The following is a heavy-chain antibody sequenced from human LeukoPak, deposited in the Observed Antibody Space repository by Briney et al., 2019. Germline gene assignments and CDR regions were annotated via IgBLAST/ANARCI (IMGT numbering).Heavy chain of an antibody. Sequence: ASVKVSCKASGYTFTNHDINWVQQASGQGLEWMGWMHSNSGNTGYAQKFQGRVSMTTNPSISTAYMELSSLRSEDTAIYYCARAVRDYYDSSGNYDAFDIWGQGTMVTVSS. D-gene: IGHD3-22*01. J-gene: IGHJ3*02. CDR3: ARAVRDYYDSSGNYDAFDI. V-gene: IGHV1-8*01. CDR1: GYTFTNHD. CDR2: MHSNSGNT.